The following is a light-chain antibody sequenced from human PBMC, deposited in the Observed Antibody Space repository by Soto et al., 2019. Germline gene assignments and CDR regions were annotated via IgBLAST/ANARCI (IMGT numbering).Light chain of an antibody. CDR1: QSVSSY. Sequence: EIVLTQSPGTLSLSPGERATLSCRASQSVSSYLAWYQQKPGQAPRLLIYGASSRATDIPDRFSGSGSGTDFTLTISRLEPEDFAVYYCQQYDSSLRTFGQGTKVEIK. CDR2: GAS. J-gene: IGKJ1*01. CDR3: QQYDSSLRT. V-gene: IGKV3-20*01.